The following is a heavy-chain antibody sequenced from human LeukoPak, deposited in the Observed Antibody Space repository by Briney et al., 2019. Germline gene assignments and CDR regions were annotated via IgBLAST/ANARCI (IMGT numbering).Heavy chain of an antibody. J-gene: IGHJ4*02. D-gene: IGHD6-19*01. CDR1: GYTFTGYY. Sequence: ASVKVSCKASGYTFTGYYMHWVRQAPGQGLEWMGWINPNSGGTNYAQKFQGRVTMTRDTSISAAYMELSRLRSDDTAVYYCARDLPRYSSGLGDYWGQGTLVTVSS. V-gene: IGHV1-2*02. CDR3: ARDLPRYSSGLGDY. CDR2: INPNSGGT.